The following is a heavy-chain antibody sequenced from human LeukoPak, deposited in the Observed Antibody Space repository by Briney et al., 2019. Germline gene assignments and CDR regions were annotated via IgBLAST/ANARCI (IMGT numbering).Heavy chain of an antibody. J-gene: IGHJ4*02. V-gene: IGHV3-30*02. CDR1: GFTFSSYG. CDR3: AKDVAAAGLFDY. Sequence: GGSLRLSCAASGFTFSSYGMHWVRQAPGKGLEWVAVIWYDGSNKYYADSVKGRFTISRDNSKNTLYLQMNSLRAEDTAVYYCAKDVAAAGLFDYWGQGTLVTVSS. D-gene: IGHD6-13*01. CDR2: IWYDGSNK.